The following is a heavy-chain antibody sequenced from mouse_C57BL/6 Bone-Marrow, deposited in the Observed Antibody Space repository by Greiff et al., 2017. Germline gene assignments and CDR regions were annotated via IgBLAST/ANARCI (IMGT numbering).Heavy chain of an antibody. CDR3: ARHDGYY. CDR1: GYTFTSYW. CDR2: IDPSDSET. V-gene: IGHV1-52*01. D-gene: IGHD2-3*01. J-gene: IGHJ4*01. Sequence: QVHVKQPGAELVRPGSSVKLSCKASGYTFTSYWMHWVKQRPIQGLEWIGNIDPSDSETHYNQKFKDKATLTVDKSSSTAYMQLSSLTSEDSAVYYCARHDGYYWGQGTSVTVSS.